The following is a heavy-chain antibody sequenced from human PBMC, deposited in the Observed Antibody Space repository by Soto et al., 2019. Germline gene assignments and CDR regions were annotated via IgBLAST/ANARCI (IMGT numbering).Heavy chain of an antibody. CDR3: ARSLGGLGYYDGMDV. CDR2: IGTAGDT. V-gene: IGHV3-13*01. D-gene: IGHD2-15*01. CDR1: GFTFSSYD. Sequence: GGSLRLSCAASGFTFSSYDMHWVRQATGKGLEWVSAIGTAGDTYYPGSVKGRFTISRENAKNSLYLQMNSLRAGDTAVYYCARSLGGLGYYDGMDVWGQGTTVTVSS. J-gene: IGHJ6*02.